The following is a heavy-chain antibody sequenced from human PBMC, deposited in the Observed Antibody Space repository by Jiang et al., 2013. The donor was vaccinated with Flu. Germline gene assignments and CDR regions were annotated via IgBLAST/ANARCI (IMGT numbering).Heavy chain of an antibody. CDR2: ISSSSSTI. J-gene: IGHJ4*02. CDR1: GFTFSSYS. Sequence: LVQPGGPVRLSCAASGFTFSSYSMNWVRQAPGKGLEWVSYISSSSSTIYYADSVKGRFTISRDNAKNSLYLQMNSLRAEDTAVYYCASGEFSRLRFLWRKYYFDYWGQGTLVTVSS. CDR3: ASGEFSRLRFLWRKYYFDY. V-gene: IGHV3-48*01. D-gene: IGHD3-3*01.